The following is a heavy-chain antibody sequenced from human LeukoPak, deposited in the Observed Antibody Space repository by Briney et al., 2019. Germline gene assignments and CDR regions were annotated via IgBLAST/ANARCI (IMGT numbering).Heavy chain of an antibody. V-gene: IGHV3-30*04. J-gene: IGHJ3*02. CDR3: ARDGNYYDSSGYGVNAFDI. Sequence: QSGGSLRLSCAASGFTFSSYAMHWVRQAPGKGLEWVAVISYDGSNKYYADSVKGRFTISRDNSKNTLYLQMNSLRAEDTAVYYCARDGNYYDSSGYGVNAFDIWGQGTMVTVSS. CDR2: ISYDGSNK. CDR1: GFTFSSYA. D-gene: IGHD3-22*01.